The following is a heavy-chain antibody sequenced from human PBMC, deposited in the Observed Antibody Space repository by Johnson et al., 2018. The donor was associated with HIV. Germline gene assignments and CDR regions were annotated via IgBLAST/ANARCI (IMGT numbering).Heavy chain of an antibody. J-gene: IGHJ3*02. CDR1: GFTVSSNY. D-gene: IGHD1-7*01. CDR3: ARDRAWNYEGAFDI. CDR2: IYSGGST. V-gene: IGHV3-66*01. Sequence: VQLVESGGGLVQPGGSLRLSCAASGFTVSSNYMSWVRQAPGKGLEWVSLIYSGGSTYYADSVKGRFTISRDNSKNTLYLQMNSLRAEDTAVYYCARDRAWNYEGAFDIWGQGTMVTVSS.